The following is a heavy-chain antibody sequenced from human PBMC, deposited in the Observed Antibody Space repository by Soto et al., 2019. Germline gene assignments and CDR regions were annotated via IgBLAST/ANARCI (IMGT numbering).Heavy chain of an antibody. CDR3: ARYCSSTSCNWFDP. D-gene: IGHD2-2*01. CDR1: GYSISSGYY. CDR2: IYHSGST. Sequence: SETLSLTCTVSGYSISSGYYWGWIRQPPGKGLEWIGSIYHSGSTYYNPSLKSRVTISVDTSKNQFSLKLRSVTAADTAVYYCARYCSSTSCNWFDPWGQGTLVTVSS. J-gene: IGHJ5*02. V-gene: IGHV4-38-2*02.